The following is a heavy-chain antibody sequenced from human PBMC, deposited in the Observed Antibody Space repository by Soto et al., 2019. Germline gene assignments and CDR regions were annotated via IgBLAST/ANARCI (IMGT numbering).Heavy chain of an antibody. V-gene: IGHV4-34*01. CDR2: INHSGST. J-gene: IGHJ3*02. CDR3: ARGAYGDNSGLGSYAFDI. D-gene: IGHD4-17*01. Sequence: PSETLSLTCAVYGGSFSGYYWSWIRQPPGKGLEWIGEINHSGSTNYNPSLKSRVTISVDTSKNQFSLKLSSVTAADTAVYYCARGAYGDNSGLGSYAFDIWGQGTMVTGSS. CDR1: GGSFSGYY.